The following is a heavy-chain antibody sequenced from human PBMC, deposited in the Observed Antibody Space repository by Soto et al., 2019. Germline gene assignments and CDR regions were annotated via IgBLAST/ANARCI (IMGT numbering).Heavy chain of an antibody. J-gene: IGHJ4*02. D-gene: IGHD5-18*01. CDR1: GYTFTGYY. V-gene: IGHV1-2*04. CDR2: INPNSGGT. Sequence: ASVKVSCKASGYTFTGYYMHWVRQAPGQGLEWMGWINPNSGGTNYAQKFQGWVTITRDTSISTAYMELSSLRSEDTAVYYCARGTATVTYIDYWGQGTLVTVS. CDR3: ARGTATVTYIDY.